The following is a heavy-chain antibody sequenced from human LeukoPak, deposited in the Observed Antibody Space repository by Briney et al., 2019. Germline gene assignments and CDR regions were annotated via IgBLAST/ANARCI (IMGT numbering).Heavy chain of an antibody. CDR1: GFTFSNAW. CDR3: ARGGKYYYYYYYMDV. J-gene: IGHJ6*03. V-gene: IGHV3-30*03. CDR2: ISYDGSNK. D-gene: IGHD1-26*01. Sequence: GGSLRLSCAASGFTFSNAWMSWVRQAPGKGLEWVAVISYDGSNKYYADSVKGRFTISRDNSKNTLYLQMNSLRAEDTAVYYCARGGKYYYYYYYMDVWGKGTTVTVSS.